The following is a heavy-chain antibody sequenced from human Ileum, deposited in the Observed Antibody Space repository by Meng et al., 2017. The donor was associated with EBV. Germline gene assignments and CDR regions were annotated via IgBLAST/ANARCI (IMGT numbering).Heavy chain of an antibody. CDR2: VTPVFTST. V-gene: IGHV1-69*01. CDR1: GSNCKTFV. D-gene: IGHD4-23*01. J-gene: IGHJ4*02. Sequence: VRLVPAGADVKEPLSSTNTACSASGSNCKTFVFSWLRLARGQLVEWMGVVTPVFTSTLYSKHFKDRVTITAAESTNTAIMELKNLQSDDTAIYYCATDVGTVADHWGPGTLVTVSS. CDR3: ATDVGTVADH.